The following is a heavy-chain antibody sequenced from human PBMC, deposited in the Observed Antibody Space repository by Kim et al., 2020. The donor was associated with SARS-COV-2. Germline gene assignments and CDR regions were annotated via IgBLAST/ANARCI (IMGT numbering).Heavy chain of an antibody. D-gene: IGHD2-15*01. CDR2: ISYDGSNK. J-gene: IGHJ6*02. Sequence: GGSLILSCAASGFTFSSYAMHWVRQAPGKGLEWVAVISYDGSNKYYADSVKGRFTISRDNSKNTLYLQMNSLRAEDTAVYYCARDRARGGNTRYYYYGMDVWGQGTTVTVSS. CDR1: GFTFSSYA. V-gene: IGHV3-30-3*01. CDR3: ARDRARGGNTRYYYYGMDV.